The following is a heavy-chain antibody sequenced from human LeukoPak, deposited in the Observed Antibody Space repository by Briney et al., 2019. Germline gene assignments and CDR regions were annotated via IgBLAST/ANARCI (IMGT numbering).Heavy chain of an antibody. V-gene: IGHV4-39*07. CDR1: GASTSSRSYY. D-gene: IGHD5-12*01. CDR3: ARDARGYSGYLDY. Sequence: KPSETLSLTCTVSGASTSSRSYYWGWIRQPPGKGLEWLGSIYYSGSTYYNPSLKSRVTISVDRSKNQFSLKLSSVTAADTAVYYCARDARGYSGYLDYWGQGTLVTVSS. CDR2: IYYSGST. J-gene: IGHJ4*02.